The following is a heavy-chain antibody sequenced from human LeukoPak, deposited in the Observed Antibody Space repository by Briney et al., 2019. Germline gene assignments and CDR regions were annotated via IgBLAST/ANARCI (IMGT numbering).Heavy chain of an antibody. D-gene: IGHD5-18*01. Sequence: SETLSLTCAVYGGSFSGYYWSWIRQPPGKGLEWRGDINHSGSTNYNPSLKSRVTVSVDTSKNQFSLKLSSVTAADTAVYYCARERGRGYSYGYRPSGMDYWGQGTLVTVSS. CDR3: ARERGRGYSYGYRPSGMDY. V-gene: IGHV4-34*01. CDR1: GGSFSGYY. CDR2: INHSGST. J-gene: IGHJ4*02.